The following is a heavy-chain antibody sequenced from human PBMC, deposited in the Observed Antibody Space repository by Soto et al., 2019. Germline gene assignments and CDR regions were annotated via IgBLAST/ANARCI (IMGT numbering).Heavy chain of an antibody. D-gene: IGHD3-10*01. Sequence: DVQLVESGGGLIQPGGSLRLSCAASGFTVSSNYMNWVRQAPGKGLEWVSIIYSGGSTDYADSVKGRFTISRDNSKNTLYLQMNSLRADDTAVYYCARDPSKEFGMDVWGQGTTVTVSS. CDR2: IYSGGST. CDR3: ARDPSKEFGMDV. J-gene: IGHJ6*02. CDR1: GFTVSSNY. V-gene: IGHV3-53*01.